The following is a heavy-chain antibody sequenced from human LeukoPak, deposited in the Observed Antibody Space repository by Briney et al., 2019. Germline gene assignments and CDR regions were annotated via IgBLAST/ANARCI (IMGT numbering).Heavy chain of an antibody. CDR1: GFTFSHYG. Sequence: GGSLRLSCAASGFTFSHYGVHWVRQAPDKGLDWVAVISYDGSNKYFIDSVKGRFTISRDNSKNTLYVQMNSLRPEDTAVYYCARDHLPRYFDWLTLDPWGQGTLVTVSS. V-gene: IGHV3-30*03. J-gene: IGHJ5*02. D-gene: IGHD3-9*01. CDR3: ARDHLPRYFDWLTLDP. CDR2: ISYDGSNK.